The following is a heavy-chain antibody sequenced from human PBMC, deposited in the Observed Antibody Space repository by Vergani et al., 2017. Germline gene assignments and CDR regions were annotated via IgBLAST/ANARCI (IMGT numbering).Heavy chain of an antibody. Sequence: QVTLRESGPALVEPTQTPTLTCTFSGFSLRTRGMSVSWIRQPPGKALEWLARIDWGGAKYYTTSLKTRITTSKDTSKNQFVLTMTIMDPVTTATYFCARTYGSGAVFDYWGQGALVTVSS. V-gene: IGHV2-70*15. D-gene: IGHD3-10*01. CDR2: IDWGGAK. CDR1: GFSLRTRGMS. CDR3: ARTYGSGAVFDY. J-gene: IGHJ4*02.